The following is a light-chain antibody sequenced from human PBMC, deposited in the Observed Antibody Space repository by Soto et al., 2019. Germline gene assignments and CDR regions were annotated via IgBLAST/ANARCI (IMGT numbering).Light chain of an antibody. Sequence: EIVLTQSPGTLSSSAGERVTLSCRASQSVSVNSLAWYQQKPGQAPRLLIYGVSSRATGIPDRFSGGGSGTDFTLTISSLQAEDVAVYYCQQYYSVPITFGQGTRLEIK. CDR1: QSVSVNS. V-gene: IGKV3-20*01. J-gene: IGKJ5*01. CDR2: GVS. CDR3: QQYYSVPIT.